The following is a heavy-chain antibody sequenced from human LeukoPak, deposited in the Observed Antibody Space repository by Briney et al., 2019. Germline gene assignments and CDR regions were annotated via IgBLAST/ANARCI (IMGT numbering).Heavy chain of an antibody. V-gene: IGHV4-30-4*08. Sequence: PSETLSLTCTVSGDSISSGGYSWNWFRQHPGKRLEWIGYIYYSGSTYYNPSLKSRVTISVDTSKNQFSLKLSSVTAADTAVYYCARELAYCGGDCYTFDYWGQGTLVTVSS. CDR2: IYYSGST. CDR1: GDSISSGGYS. J-gene: IGHJ4*02. CDR3: ARELAYCGGDCYTFDY. D-gene: IGHD2-21*02.